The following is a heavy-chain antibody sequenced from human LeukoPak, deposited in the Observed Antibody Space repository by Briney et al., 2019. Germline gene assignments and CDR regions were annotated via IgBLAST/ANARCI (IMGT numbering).Heavy chain of an antibody. CDR1: GYSFTSYW. D-gene: IGHD3-3*01. CDR2: IYPGDSDT. V-gene: IGHV5-51*01. CDR3: ARSFGGTTDSTIFGVVIPPFDP. J-gene: IGHJ5*02. Sequence: GESLKISCKGSGYSFTSYWIGWVRQMPGKGLEWMGIIYPGDSDTRYSPSFQGQVTISADKSISTAYLQWSSLKASDAAMYYCARSFGGTTDSTIFGVVIPPFDPWGQGTLVTVSS.